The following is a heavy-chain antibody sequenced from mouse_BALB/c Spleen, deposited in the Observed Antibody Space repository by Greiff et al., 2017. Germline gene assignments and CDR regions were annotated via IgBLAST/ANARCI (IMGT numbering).Heavy chain of an antibody. D-gene: IGHD1-1*01. V-gene: IGHV14-3*02. J-gene: IGHJ1*01. CDR1: GFNIKDTY. Sequence: EVQLQESGAELVKPGASVKLSCTASGFNIKDTYMHWVKQRPEQGLEWIGRIDPANGNTKYDPKFQGKATITADTSSNTAYLQLSSLTSEDTAVYYCARRGTTVVARGYWYFDVWGAGTTVTVSS. CDR2: IDPANGNT. CDR3: ARRGTTVVARGYWYFDV.